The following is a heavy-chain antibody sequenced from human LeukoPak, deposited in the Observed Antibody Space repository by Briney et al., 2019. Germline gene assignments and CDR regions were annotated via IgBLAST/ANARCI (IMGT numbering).Heavy chain of an antibody. Sequence: PSETLSLTCTVSGGSISSGGYYWSWIRQHPGKGLEWIGYIYYSGSTYYNSSLKSRVTISVDTSKNQFSLKLSSVTAADTAVYYCARLRARGIQLWTRGPFDYWGQGTLVTVSS. CDR3: ARLRARGIQLWTRGPFDY. V-gene: IGHV4-31*03. D-gene: IGHD5-18*01. CDR2: IYYSGST. J-gene: IGHJ4*02. CDR1: GGSISSGGYY.